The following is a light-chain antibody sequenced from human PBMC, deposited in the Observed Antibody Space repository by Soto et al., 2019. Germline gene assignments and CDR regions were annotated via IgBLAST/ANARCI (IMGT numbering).Light chain of an antibody. Sequence: DIQMTQSPSTLSGSVGDRVTITCRASQTISSWLAWYQQKPGKAPKLLIYKASTLKSGVPSRFSGSGSGTEFTLTISSLQPDDFATYYCQQNYNNPRTFGQGTKVDIK. CDR3: QQNYNNPRT. CDR2: KAS. J-gene: IGKJ2*01. V-gene: IGKV1-5*03. CDR1: QTISSW.